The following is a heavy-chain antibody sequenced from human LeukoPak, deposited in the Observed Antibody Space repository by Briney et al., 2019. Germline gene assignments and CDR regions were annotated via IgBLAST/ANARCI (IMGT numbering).Heavy chain of an antibody. V-gene: IGHV1-2*02. J-gene: IGHJ4*02. CDR2: INPDSGGT. D-gene: IGHD3-9*01. CDR1: EYIFTDYY. Sequence: ASVKVSCKTSEYIFTDYYLHWVRQAPGQGLEWMGWINPDSGGTYYAEKFQGRVTLTRDKSISTAYMLLSRLRSDDTAVYYCARMSILPLDYWGQGTLVTVSS. CDR3: ARMSILPLDY.